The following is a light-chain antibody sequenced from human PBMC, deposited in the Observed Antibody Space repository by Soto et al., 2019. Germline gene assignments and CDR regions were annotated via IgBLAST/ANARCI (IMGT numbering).Light chain of an antibody. CDR1: SSDVGGYNY. CDR2: EVS. CDR3: SSYTSSSTLV. Sequence: QSALTQPAYVSGSPGQSITISCTGASSDVGGYNYVSWYQQHPGKAPKLMIYEVSNRPSGVSNRFSGSKSGNTASLTISGLQAEDGADYYCSSYTSSSTLVFGTGTKVTVL. V-gene: IGLV2-14*01. J-gene: IGLJ1*01.